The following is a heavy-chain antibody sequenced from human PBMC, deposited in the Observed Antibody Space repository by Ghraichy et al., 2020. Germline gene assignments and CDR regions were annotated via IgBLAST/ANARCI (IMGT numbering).Heavy chain of an antibody. CDR2: IKQDGSEK. CDR1: GFTFSRYW. V-gene: IGHV3-7*01. J-gene: IGHJ3*02. Sequence: LSLTCAASGFTFSRYWMSWVRQAPGKGLEWVANIKQDGSEKYYVDSVKGRFTISRDNAKNSLYLQMNSLRAEDTAVYYCARGDYYDSSGYFHDAFDIWGQGTMVTVSS. D-gene: IGHD3-22*01. CDR3: ARGDYYDSSGYFHDAFDI.